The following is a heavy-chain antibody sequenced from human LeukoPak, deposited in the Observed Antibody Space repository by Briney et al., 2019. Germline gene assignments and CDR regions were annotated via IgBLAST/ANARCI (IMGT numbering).Heavy chain of an antibody. Sequence: ASETLSLTCTVSGGSISSYYWTWMRQPPGKGLEWIGYIYNSGSTNYNPSLKSRVTISVDTSKSQFSVKLSSVTAADTAVYYCARGQALNYYGSGSFYYYYYMDVWGKGTTVTISS. CDR2: IYNSGST. CDR3: ARGQALNYYGSGSFYYYYYMDV. D-gene: IGHD3-10*01. J-gene: IGHJ6*03. V-gene: IGHV4-59*01. CDR1: GGSISSYY.